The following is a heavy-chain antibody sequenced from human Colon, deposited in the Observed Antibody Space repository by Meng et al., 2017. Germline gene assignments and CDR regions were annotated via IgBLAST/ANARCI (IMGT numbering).Heavy chain of an antibody. CDR2: INMYTGDP. CDR1: GYSFRTYA. V-gene: IGHV7-4-1*02. CDR3: VRLNGDSDFDY. J-gene: IGHJ4*02. D-gene: IGHD2-21*02. Sequence: VQLVQSGSELKKPWASVKVSCKASGYSFRTYAINWVRQAPGQGLQWMGWINMYTGDPSYVEGFAGRFVFSLDISVSTAYLQISSLKAEDTAVYFCVRLNGDSDFDYWGQGTLVTVSS.